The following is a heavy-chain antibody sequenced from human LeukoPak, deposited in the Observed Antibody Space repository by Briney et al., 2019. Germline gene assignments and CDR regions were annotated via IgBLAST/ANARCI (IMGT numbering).Heavy chain of an antibody. D-gene: IGHD5-18*01. Sequence: GGSLRLSCAASGFPVSDNYMSWIRQAPGKGLEWVSIIYSDGTTYYADSVKGRFTISRDNSKNSLYLQMNSLRAEDTAVYYCARDPGYNYGFDYWGQGTLVTVSS. CDR2: IYSDGTT. V-gene: IGHV3-66*01. CDR1: GFPVSDNY. J-gene: IGHJ4*02. CDR3: ARDPGYNYGFDY.